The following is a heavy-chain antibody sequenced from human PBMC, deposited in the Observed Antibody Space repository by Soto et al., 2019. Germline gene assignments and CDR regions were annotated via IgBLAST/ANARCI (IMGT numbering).Heavy chain of an antibody. CDR3: ARTYGTGSLNGFDP. CDR1: GFIFSSYD. V-gene: IGHV3-48*04. CDR2: ISSGSGNI. J-gene: IGHJ5*02. D-gene: IGHD3-10*01. Sequence: EVQLVESGGGLVQPGGSLRLSCAASGFIFSSYDMNWVRQAPGKGLEWVSYISSGSGNILYADSVKGRFTISRDNAKNSLYLQMNRLRAEDTAVYYCARTYGTGSLNGFDPWGQGTLVTVSS.